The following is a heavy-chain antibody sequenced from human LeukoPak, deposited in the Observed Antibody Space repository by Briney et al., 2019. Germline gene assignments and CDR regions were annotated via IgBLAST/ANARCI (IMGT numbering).Heavy chain of an antibody. D-gene: IGHD3-10*01. CDR3: ARESLWFWELPAAFAM. J-gene: IGHJ3*02. CDR1: GVSLSSGSYD. V-gene: IGHV4-61*03. CDR2: IYYRGST. Sequence: SPQTLSPTRTLSGVSLSSGSYDWGWVRHPPGNGLGWVGYIYYRGSTNYTPSLKRRVTISVHTSKSNISLRRSSVSPADTGVYIGARESLWFWELPAAFAMGGEGTMVSLS.